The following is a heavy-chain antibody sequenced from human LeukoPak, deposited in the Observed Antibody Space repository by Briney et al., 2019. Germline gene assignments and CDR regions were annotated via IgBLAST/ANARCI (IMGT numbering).Heavy chain of an antibody. D-gene: IGHD3-22*01. V-gene: IGHV3-53*01. CDR2: IYSGGST. Sequence: GGSLRLSCAASEFTFSNYAMSWVRQAPGKGLEWVSVIYSGGSTYYADSVKGRFTISRDNSKNTLYLQMNSLRAEDTAVYYCAGDSSGYYRDAFDIWGQGTMVTVSS. CDR3: AGDSSGYYRDAFDI. J-gene: IGHJ3*02. CDR1: EFTFSNYA.